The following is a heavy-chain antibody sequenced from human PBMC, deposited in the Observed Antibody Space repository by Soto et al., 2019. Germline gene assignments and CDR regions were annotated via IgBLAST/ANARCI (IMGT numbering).Heavy chain of an antibody. Sequence: PGGSLRLSCAASGFTFSSYWMHWVRQAPGKGLVWVSRINSDGSSTSYADSVKGRFTISRDNAKNTLYLQMNSLRAEDTAVYYCAREESGWYLFDYWGQGTLVPVSS. CDR1: GFTFSSYW. CDR3: AREESGWYLFDY. V-gene: IGHV3-74*01. J-gene: IGHJ4*02. CDR2: INSDGSST. D-gene: IGHD6-19*01.